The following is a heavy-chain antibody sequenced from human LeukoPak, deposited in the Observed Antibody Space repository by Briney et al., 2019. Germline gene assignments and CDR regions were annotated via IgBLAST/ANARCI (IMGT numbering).Heavy chain of an antibody. Sequence: PGRSLRLPCVASGFTFSSYGMHWVRQAPGKGLEWVAVISYDGSNKHYLDSVKGRFNISRDNSKNTVHLQMNRLRVEDKDVYYCAATKTFDYWGQGTLVTVSS. CDR2: ISYDGSNK. CDR1: GFTFSSYG. V-gene: IGHV3-30*03. D-gene: IGHD1-26*01. J-gene: IGHJ4*02. CDR3: AATKTFDY.